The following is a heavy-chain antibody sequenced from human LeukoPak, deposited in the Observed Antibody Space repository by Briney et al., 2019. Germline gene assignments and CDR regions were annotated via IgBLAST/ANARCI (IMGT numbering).Heavy chain of an antibody. J-gene: IGHJ4*02. V-gene: IGHV4-31*03. CDR1: GGSISSGGYY. CDR3: ARGLLQRIWGSYRYTVFDY. D-gene: IGHD3-16*02. Sequence: SQTLSLTCTVSGGSISSGGYYWSCIRQHPGKGLEWIGYIYYSGSTYYNPSLKSRVTISVDTSKNQFSLKLSSVTAADTAVYYCARGLLQRIWGSYRYTVFDYWGQGTLVTVSS. CDR2: IYYSGST.